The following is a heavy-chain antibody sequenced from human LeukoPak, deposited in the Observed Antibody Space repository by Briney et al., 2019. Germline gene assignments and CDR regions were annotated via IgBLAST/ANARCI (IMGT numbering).Heavy chain of an antibody. Sequence: GRALRLSCAASGFTFRSYAMHWVRQAPGKGLEWVAVISYDGSNKYYADSVKGRFTISRDNSKNTLYLQMNSLRAEDTAVYYCAKGSIAAAGTVSREENYWGQGTLVTVSS. D-gene: IGHD6-13*01. CDR1: GFTFRSYA. CDR2: ISYDGSNK. J-gene: IGHJ4*02. CDR3: AKGSIAAAGTVSREENY. V-gene: IGHV3-30*04.